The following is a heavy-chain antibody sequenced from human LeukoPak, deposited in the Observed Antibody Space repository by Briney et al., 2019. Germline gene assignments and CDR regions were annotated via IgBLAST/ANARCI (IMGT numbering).Heavy chain of an antibody. V-gene: IGHV4-59*08. D-gene: IGHD3-22*01. CDR3: ARLLDYDSSGDPDTFDI. J-gene: IGHJ3*02. CDR1: GDSISGDY. CDR2: FHHTAGT. Sequence: SETLSLTCTVSGDSISGDYWSWIRQSPGKGLEGIGYFHHTAGTRYNPSLQSRVTISIDTSRNHFSLKPNSLSAADTAVYFCARLLDYDSSGDPDTFDIWGQGTVVTVSS.